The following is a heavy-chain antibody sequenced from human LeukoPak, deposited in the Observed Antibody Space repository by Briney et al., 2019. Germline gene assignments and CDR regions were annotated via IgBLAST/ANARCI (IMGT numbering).Heavy chain of an antibody. Sequence: SETLSLTCTVSGGSVSSGSYYWSWIRQPPGKGLEWIGEIYHSGSTNYNPSLKSRVTISVDTSKNQFSLRLTSVTAADTAVYYCARGSMAVVVPGAWGQGTLVTVSS. D-gene: IGHD3-22*01. CDR3: ARGSMAVVVPGA. V-gene: IGHV4-39*07. CDR1: GGSVSSGSYY. CDR2: IYHSGST. J-gene: IGHJ5*02.